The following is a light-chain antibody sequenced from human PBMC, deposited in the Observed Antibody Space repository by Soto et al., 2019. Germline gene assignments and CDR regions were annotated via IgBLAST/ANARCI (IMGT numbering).Light chain of an antibody. CDR3: QQYGNSPYT. J-gene: IGKJ2*01. CDR2: GTS. Sequence: EIVLTQSPGTLSLSPGESATLSCRASQSVNTIYLAWYQHKPGQAPRLLIYGTSSRATDIPGRFSGSGSGTDFTLTINGLEPEDVAVYYCQQYGNSPYTFGQGTKLEIK. CDR1: QSVNTIY. V-gene: IGKV3-20*01.